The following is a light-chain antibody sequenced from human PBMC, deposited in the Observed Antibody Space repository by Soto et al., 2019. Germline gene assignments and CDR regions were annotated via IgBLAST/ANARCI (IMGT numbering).Light chain of an antibody. Sequence: DIQVTQSPSTLSASIGDRVTLTCRASQSISTYLNWYQQKPGKAPNLLIYAASSLQSGVPSRFSGYGSGTDFTLTISSLQPEEFATYYCQQSYSTPRTFGQGTKLEIK. CDR3: QQSYSTPRT. V-gene: IGKV1-39*01. CDR1: QSISTY. J-gene: IGKJ2*01. CDR2: AAS.